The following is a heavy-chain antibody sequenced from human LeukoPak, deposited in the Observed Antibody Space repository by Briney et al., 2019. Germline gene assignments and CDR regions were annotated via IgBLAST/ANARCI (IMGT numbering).Heavy chain of an antibody. CDR3: ARDSTNFDY. D-gene: IGHD5-24*01. V-gene: IGHV3-21*01. CDR2: ISSSSKYI. CDR1: GFTFSSDS. Sequence: GGSLRLSCAASGFTFSSDSMNWVRQAPGEELEWVSAISSSSKYIYYTDSMKGRFTISRDNAKNSLYLQMNSLRAEDTAVYYCARDSTNFDYWGQGTLFTASS. J-gene: IGHJ4*02.